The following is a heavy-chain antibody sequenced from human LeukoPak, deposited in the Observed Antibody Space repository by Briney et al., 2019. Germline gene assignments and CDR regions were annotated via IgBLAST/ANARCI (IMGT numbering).Heavy chain of an antibody. Sequence: GGSLRLSCAASGFTFSNHAMSWVRQAPGKGLEWVSVISGSGGSTYYADSVKGRFTISRDNSKNTLYLQMNSLRAEDTAVYYCAKGDSSDYTRDAFDIWGQGTMVTVSS. CDR1: GFTFSNHA. V-gene: IGHV3-23*01. CDR2: ISGSGGST. J-gene: IGHJ3*02. D-gene: IGHD3-22*01. CDR3: AKGDSSDYTRDAFDI.